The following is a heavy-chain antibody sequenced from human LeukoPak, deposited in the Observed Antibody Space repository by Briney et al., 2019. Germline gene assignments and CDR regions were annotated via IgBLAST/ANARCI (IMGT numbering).Heavy chain of an antibody. CDR1: GGSISSYY. V-gene: IGHV4-59*01. D-gene: IGHD5-18*01. Sequence: SETLSLTCTVSGGSISSYYWSWIRQPPGKGLEWIGYIYYSGSTNYNPSLKSRVTISVDTSKNQFSLKLSSVTAADTAVYYCARGGRIQLWLPPFDYWGQGTLVTVSS. J-gene: IGHJ4*02. CDR2: IYYSGST. CDR3: ARGGRIQLWLPPFDY.